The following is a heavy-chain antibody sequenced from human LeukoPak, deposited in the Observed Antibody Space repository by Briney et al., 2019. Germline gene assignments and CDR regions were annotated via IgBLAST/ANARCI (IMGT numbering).Heavy chain of an antibody. CDR3: ARDKDRRVYYYMDV. CDR1: GFTFSSYG. J-gene: IGHJ6*03. Sequence: GGSLRLSCVASGFTFSSYGMHWVRQAPGKGLEWVAVIWYDGRNKYYADSVKGRFTISRDNSKNTLHLQMNSLRGEDTAVYYCARDKDRRVYYYMDVWGKGTTVTVSS. V-gene: IGHV3-33*01. CDR2: IWYDGRNK.